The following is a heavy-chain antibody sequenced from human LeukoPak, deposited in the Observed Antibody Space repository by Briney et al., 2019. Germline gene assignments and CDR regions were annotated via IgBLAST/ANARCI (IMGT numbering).Heavy chain of an antibody. V-gene: IGHV5-51*01. J-gene: IGHJ2*01. CDR2: INPGDSDT. D-gene: IGHD2-2*01. CDR3: ARPRSSSSWYFDL. Sequence: GESLKISCQGSGYSFTSYWIGWVRQMPGEGLEWMGIINPGDSDTRYSPSFQGQVTISADKSISTAYLQWSSLKASDTATYYCARPRSSSSWYFDLWGRGTLVTVSS. CDR1: GYSFTSYW.